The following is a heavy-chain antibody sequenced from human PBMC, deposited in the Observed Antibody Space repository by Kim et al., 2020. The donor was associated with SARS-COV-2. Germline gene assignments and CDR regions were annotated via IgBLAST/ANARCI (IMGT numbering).Heavy chain of an antibody. CDR3: ARGPMVRGVMGYWYFDL. D-gene: IGHD3-10*01. CDR1: GYTFTSYA. Sequence: ASVKVSCKASGYTFTSYAMHWVRQAPGQRLEWMGWINAGNGNTKYSQKFQGRVTITRDTSASTAYMELSSLRSEDTAVYYCARGPMVRGVMGYWYFDLWGRGTRVTVSS. J-gene: IGHJ2*01. V-gene: IGHV1-3*01. CDR2: INAGNGNT.